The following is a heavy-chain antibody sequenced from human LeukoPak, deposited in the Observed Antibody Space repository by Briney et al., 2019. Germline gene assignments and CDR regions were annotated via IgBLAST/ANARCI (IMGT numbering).Heavy chain of an antibody. CDR1: GFTFSSYG. J-gene: IGHJ6*04. CDR2: IRYDGSNK. D-gene: IGHD3-10*01. V-gene: IGHV3-30*02. CDR3: AKDRESYYYGSGSPDV. Sequence: QAGGSLRLSCAASGFTFSSYGMHWVRQAPGKGLEWVAFIRYDGSNKYYADSVKGRFTISRDNSKNTLYLQMNSLRAEDTAVYYCAKDRESYYYGSGSPDVWGKGTTVTISS.